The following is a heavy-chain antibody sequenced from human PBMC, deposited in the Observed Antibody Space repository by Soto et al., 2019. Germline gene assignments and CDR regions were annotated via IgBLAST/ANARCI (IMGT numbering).Heavy chain of an antibody. D-gene: IGHD2-15*01. V-gene: IGHV4-39*02. Sequence: QLQLQESGPGLVKPSETLSLTCTVSGGSITSSSYYWGWIRQPPGKGLEWIGSIYYSGNTYYTPYLKSRVPISVDPSXNXISLKLSSVTAADPAVYYCAREGGRYCSGGSCQVDYWGQGTLVTVSS. J-gene: IGHJ4*02. CDR3: AREGGRYCSGGSCQVDY. CDR2: IYYSGNT. CDR1: GGSITSSSYY.